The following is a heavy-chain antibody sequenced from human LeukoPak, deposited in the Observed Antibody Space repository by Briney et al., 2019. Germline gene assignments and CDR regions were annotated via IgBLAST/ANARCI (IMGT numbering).Heavy chain of an antibody. CDR2: TYYRSKWYN. V-gene: IGHV6-1*01. CDR3: ASSGNYRFDY. Sequence: SQTLSLTCAISGDSVSSNSAAWNGIRQSPSRGLEWLGKTYYRSKWYNAYADSVKSRITINPDTSKNQFSLQLNSLTPEDTAVYYCASSGNYRFDYWGQGTLVTVSS. CDR1: GDSVSSNSAA. J-gene: IGHJ4*02. D-gene: IGHD1-7*01.